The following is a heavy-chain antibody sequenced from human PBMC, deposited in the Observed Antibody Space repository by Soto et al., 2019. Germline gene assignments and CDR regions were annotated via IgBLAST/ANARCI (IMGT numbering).Heavy chain of an antibody. CDR3: ARPEGPETCFDN. J-gene: IGHJ4*02. CDR1: GGSISSYY. V-gene: IGHV4-59*08. Sequence: SETLSLTCTVSGGSISSYYWSWIRQPPGKGLEWIGYIYYSGHTYYNPSLKSRVTISVDTSKNQFALKLSSVTAADTAVYYCARPEGPETCFDNWSQGTLVTVSS. CDR2: IYYSGHT.